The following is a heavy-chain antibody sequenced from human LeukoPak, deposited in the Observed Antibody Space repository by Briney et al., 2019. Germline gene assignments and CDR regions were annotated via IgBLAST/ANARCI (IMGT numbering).Heavy chain of an antibody. CDR3: ARAGLPWALDY. CDR1: GFTFSSYS. Sequence: GGSLRLSCAASGFTFSSYSMNWVRQAPGKGLEWVASIKQDESEKYYVPSVKGRFTISRDNAKTSLYLQMNSLRVEDTAVYYCARAGLPWALDYWGQGTLVTVSS. D-gene: IGHD5-12*01. V-gene: IGHV3-7*01. J-gene: IGHJ4*02. CDR2: IKQDESEK.